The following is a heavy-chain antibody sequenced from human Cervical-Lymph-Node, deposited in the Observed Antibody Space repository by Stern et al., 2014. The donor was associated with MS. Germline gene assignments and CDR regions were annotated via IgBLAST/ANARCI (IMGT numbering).Heavy chain of an antibody. D-gene: IGHD3-10*01. V-gene: IGHV1-24*01. Sequence: VQLVQSGAEVKKPGASVTVSCNVSGHPLSELAIHWLRQLPTSGLEWLGQFDPEDGETVYAQRLQGLLTMPEDTTPGTAYMTLTALTSDDTAVYYCATDRGVKWGPGTLVAVSS. J-gene: IGHJ4*02. CDR2: FDPEDGET. CDR3: ATDRGVK. CDR1: GHPLSELA.